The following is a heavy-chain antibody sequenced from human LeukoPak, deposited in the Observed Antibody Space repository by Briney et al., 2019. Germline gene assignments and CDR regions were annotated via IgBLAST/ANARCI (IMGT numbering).Heavy chain of an antibody. J-gene: IGHJ4*02. V-gene: IGHV3-7*01. D-gene: IGHD2-2*02. CDR2: IKQDGSEK. Sequence: RPGGSLRLSCAASGFTFSSYSMNWVRQAPGKGLEWVANIKQDGSEKYYVDSVKGRFTISRDNAKNSLYLQMNSLRAEDTAVYYCARLYTSSDYWGQGTLVTVSS. CDR1: GFTFSSYS. CDR3: ARLYTSSDY.